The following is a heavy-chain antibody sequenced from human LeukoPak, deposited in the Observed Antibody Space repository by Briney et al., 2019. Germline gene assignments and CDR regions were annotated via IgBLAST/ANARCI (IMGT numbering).Heavy chain of an antibody. CDR2: ISGSGGST. CDR3: AREARSGYYY. V-gene: IGHV3-23*01. D-gene: IGHD3-22*01. CDR1: GFTFSSYA. J-gene: IGHJ4*02. Sequence: SGGSLRLSCVVSGFTFSSYAMNWVRQAPGKGLEWVSAISGSGGSTYYADSVKGRFTISRDNAKNSLYLQMNSLRAEDTAVYYCAREARSGYYYWGQGTLVTVSS.